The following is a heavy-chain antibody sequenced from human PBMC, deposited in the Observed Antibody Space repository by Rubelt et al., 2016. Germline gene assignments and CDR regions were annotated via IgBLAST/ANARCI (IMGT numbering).Heavy chain of an antibody. V-gene: IGHV4-34*01. CDR2: INHSGST. CDR3: ASRGEGGNWNYGY. D-gene: IGHD1-7*01. Sequence: QVQLQQWGAGLLKPSETLSLTCAVYGGSFSGYYWSWIRQPPGKGLEWIGEINHSGSTNYNPSINGRFTISVDTCKNEFALKLSSGTGADTAVYYCASRGEGGNWNYGYWGQGTLVTVSS. J-gene: IGHJ4*02. CDR1: GGSFSGYY.